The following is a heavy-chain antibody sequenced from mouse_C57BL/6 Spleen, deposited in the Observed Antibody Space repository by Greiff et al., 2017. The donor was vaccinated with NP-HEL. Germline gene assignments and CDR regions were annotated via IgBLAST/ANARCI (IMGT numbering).Heavy chain of an antibody. Sequence: VQLQQSGPELVKPGASVKISCKASGYSFTGYYMNWVKQSPEKSLEWIGEINPSTGGTTYNQKFKAKATLTVDKSSSTAYMQLKRLTSEDSAVYYCARRGLYGSTFYAMDYWGQGTSVTVSS. CDR2: INPSTGGT. D-gene: IGHD1-1*01. CDR3: ARRGLYGSTFYAMDY. V-gene: IGHV1-42*01. J-gene: IGHJ4*01. CDR1: GYSFTGYY.